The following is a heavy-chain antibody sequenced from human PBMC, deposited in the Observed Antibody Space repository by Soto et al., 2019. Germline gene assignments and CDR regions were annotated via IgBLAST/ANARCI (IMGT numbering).Heavy chain of an antibody. CDR1: GGTFSSYA. J-gene: IGHJ6*02. CDR3: ARGTVPYYYYGMDV. D-gene: IGHD4-4*01. Sequence: SVKVSCKASGGTFSSYAISWVRQAPGQGLEWMGGIIPIFGTANYAQKFQRRVTITADKSTSTAYMELSSLRSEDTAVYYCARGTVPYYYYGMDVWGQGTTVTVSS. CDR2: IIPIFGTA. V-gene: IGHV1-69*06.